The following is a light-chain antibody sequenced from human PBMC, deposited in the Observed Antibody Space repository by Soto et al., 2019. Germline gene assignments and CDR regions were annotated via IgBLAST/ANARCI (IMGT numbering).Light chain of an antibody. J-gene: IGKJ1*01. CDR1: QSLNTNY. CDR3: HQYDDSPRT. Sequence: EIVLTQSPGTLSLSPGERATLSCRASQSLNTNYLAWYQQKPGQAPRLLIYGASSRATDIPDRFSGGGSGTDFTLTISRLEPEDFAVYYCHQYDDSPRTFGQGTKVDI. CDR2: GAS. V-gene: IGKV3-20*01.